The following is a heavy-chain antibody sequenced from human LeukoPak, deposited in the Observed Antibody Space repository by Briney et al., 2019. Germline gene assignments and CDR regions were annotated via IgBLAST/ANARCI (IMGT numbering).Heavy chain of an antibody. CDR2: ISSSSSTI. J-gene: IGHJ4*02. V-gene: IGHV3-48*04. CDR3: ASISIASAY. Sequence: PGGSLRLSYAASGFTFSSYSMNWVRQAPGKGLEWVSYISSSSSTIYYADSVKGRFTISRDNAKNSLYLQMSSLRAEDTAVYYCASISIASAYWGQGTLVTVSS. CDR1: GFTFSSYS. D-gene: IGHD6-13*01.